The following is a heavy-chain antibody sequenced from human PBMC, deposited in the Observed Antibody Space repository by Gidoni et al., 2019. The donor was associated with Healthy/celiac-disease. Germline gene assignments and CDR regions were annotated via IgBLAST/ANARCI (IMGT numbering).Heavy chain of an antibody. CDR2: ISWNSGII. J-gene: IGHJ6*02. Sequence: EVQLVASGGGLVQPGRSLRLSCAAPGFPFDDYAMNWVRQAPGKGLGWVSGISWNSGIIGYADQEKGRVTIYREDAKSSLYLQMNSLRAEYTALYECAKGLSIGSGRMDVWGQGTTVTVAS. CDR1: GFPFDDYA. D-gene: IGHD3-10*01. V-gene: IGHV3-9*01. CDR3: AKGLSIGSGRMDV.